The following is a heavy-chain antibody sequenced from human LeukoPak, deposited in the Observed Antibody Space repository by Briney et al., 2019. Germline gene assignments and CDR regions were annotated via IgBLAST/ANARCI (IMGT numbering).Heavy chain of an antibody. D-gene: IGHD3-3*01. V-gene: IGHV1-8*01. J-gene: IGHJ5*02. CDR3: ATGTRITIFGVVGHWFDP. Sequence: ASVKVSCKASGYTFTSYDINWVRQATGQGLEWMGWMNPNSGNTGYAQKFQGRVTMTEDTSTDTAYMELSSLRSEDTAVYYCATGTRITIFGVVGHWFDPWGQGTLVTVSS. CDR2: MNPNSGNT. CDR1: GYTFTSYD.